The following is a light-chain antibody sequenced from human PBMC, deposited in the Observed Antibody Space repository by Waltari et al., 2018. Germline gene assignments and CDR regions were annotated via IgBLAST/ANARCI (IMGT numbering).Light chain of an antibody. J-gene: IGLJ3*02. CDR3: CSYAGSGSWV. CDR1: SRDVGPYNL. CDR2: EAS. V-gene: IGLV2-23*01. Sequence: QSALTQPASVSGSPGQSISISCIGISRDVGPYNLVSWYQHHPGKAPKLIVFEASKRPSGVSNRFSGSKAANTASLIISGLQADDEADYYCCSYAGSGSWVFGGGTKVTVI.